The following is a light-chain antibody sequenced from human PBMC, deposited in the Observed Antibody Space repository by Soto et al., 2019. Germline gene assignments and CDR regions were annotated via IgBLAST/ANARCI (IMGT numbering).Light chain of an antibody. CDR2: EVS. V-gene: IGLV2-14*01. CDR3: SSFTRSSTLV. J-gene: IGLJ2*01. Sequence: QSALTQPASVSGSPGQSITISCPGTSSDVGDYNYVSWYQQHPGKAPKLLIYEVSNRPSGVSNRFSGSKSGNTASLTISGLQAEDEADYYCSSFTRSSTLVFGGGTTLTVL. CDR1: SSDVGDYNY.